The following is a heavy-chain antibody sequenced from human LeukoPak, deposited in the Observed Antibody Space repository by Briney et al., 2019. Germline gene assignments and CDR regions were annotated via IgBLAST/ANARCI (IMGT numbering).Heavy chain of an antibody. Sequence: GSLRLSCAASGFTFSSYWMHWVRQAPGKGLVWVSRINSDGSSTSYADSVKGRFTISRDNAKNTLYLQMNSLRAEDTAVYYCARSGPEDAFDIWGQGTMVTVSS. CDR2: INSDGSST. V-gene: IGHV3-74*01. CDR3: ARSGPEDAFDI. J-gene: IGHJ3*02. D-gene: IGHD3-10*01. CDR1: GFTFSSYW.